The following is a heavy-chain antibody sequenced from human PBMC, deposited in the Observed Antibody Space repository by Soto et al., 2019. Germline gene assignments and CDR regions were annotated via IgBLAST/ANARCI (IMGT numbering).Heavy chain of an antibody. CDR3: ARGLTMLRGVMDS. Sequence: PSETLSLTCTVSGGSISSGGDYWSWIRQRPVKGLEWIGYIYYTGGAYYNPSLKSRLTLSVDTAKSQFSLQLTSVTAADTAVYFCARGLTMLRGVMDSWGQGTLVTVSS. CDR1: GGSISSGGDY. D-gene: IGHD3-10*01. CDR2: IYYTGGA. V-gene: IGHV4-31*03. J-gene: IGHJ4*02.